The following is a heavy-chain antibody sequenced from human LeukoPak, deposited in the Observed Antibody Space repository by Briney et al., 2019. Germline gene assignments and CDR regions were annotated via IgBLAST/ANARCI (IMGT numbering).Heavy chain of an antibody. V-gene: IGHV3-30*18. CDR1: GFTFSSYG. CDR2: ISYDGSNK. Sequence: PGRSLRLSCAASGFTFSSYGMHWVRQAPGKGLEWVAVISYDGSNKYYADSVKGRFTISRDNSKNTLYLQMNSLRAEDTAVYYCANALTGANEVGYFDYWGQGTLVTVSS. CDR3: ANALTGANEVGYFDY. J-gene: IGHJ4*02. D-gene: IGHD7-27*01.